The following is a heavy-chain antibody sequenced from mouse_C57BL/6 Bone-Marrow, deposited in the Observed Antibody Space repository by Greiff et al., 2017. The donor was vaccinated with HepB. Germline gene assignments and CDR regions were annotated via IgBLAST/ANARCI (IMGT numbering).Heavy chain of an antibody. V-gene: IGHV5-12*01. Sequence: DVQLVESGGGLVQPGGSLKLSCAASGFTFSDYYMYWVRQTPEKRLEWVAYISNGGGSTYYPDTVKGRFTISRDNAKNTLYLQMSRLKSEDTAMYYCARHPGYWGQGTTLTVSS. J-gene: IGHJ2*01. CDR3: ARHPGY. CDR1: GFTFSDYY. CDR2: ISNGGGST.